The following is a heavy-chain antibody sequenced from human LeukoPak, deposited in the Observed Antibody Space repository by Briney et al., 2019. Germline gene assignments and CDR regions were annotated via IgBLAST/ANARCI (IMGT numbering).Heavy chain of an antibody. Sequence: GRSLRLSCAASGFTFSSYGMHWVRQAPGKGLEWVAVIWYDGSNKYYADPVKGRFTISRDNSKNTLYLQMNSLRAEDTAVYYCARDAAAGTSYYYYGMDVWGQGTTVTVSS. D-gene: IGHD6-13*01. CDR1: GFTFSSYG. V-gene: IGHV3-33*01. J-gene: IGHJ6*02. CDR2: IWYDGSNK. CDR3: ARDAAAGTSYYYYGMDV.